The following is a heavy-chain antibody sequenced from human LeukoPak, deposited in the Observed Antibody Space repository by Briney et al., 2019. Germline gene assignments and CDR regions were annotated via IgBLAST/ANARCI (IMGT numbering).Heavy chain of an antibody. J-gene: IGHJ4*02. CDR3: ASLAVAGTRFDY. CDR1: GFTFSSYA. D-gene: IGHD6-19*01. V-gene: IGHV3-23*01. Sequence: GGSLRLSCAASGFTFSSYAMSWVRQAPGKGLEWVSAISGSGSSTYYADSVKGRFTISRDNSKNTLYLQMNSLRAEDTAVYYCASLAVAGTRFDYWGQGTLVTVSS. CDR2: ISGSGSST.